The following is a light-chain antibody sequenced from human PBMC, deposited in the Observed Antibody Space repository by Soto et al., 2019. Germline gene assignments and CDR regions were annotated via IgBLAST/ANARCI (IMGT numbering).Light chain of an antibody. Sequence: DIQMTQSPPSLSASVGDRVTITCQASHDIGNSLNWYQDKPGQAPKLVIYDAYNLETGVPSTFSGSGYGTHFTFTISRLRPEDIATYYCQKYDHIPLFGGGTKVDIX. CDR1: HDIGNS. J-gene: IGKJ4*01. CDR3: QKYDHIPL. CDR2: DAY. V-gene: IGKV1-33*01.